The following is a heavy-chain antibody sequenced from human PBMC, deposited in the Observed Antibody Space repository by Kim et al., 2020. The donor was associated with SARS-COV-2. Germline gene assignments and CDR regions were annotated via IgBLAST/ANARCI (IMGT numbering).Heavy chain of an antibody. CDR3: ARVGNYDFWSGYYFHYYYGMDV. J-gene: IGHJ6*02. CDR1: GYTFTGYY. V-gene: IGHV1-2*06. Sequence: ASVKVSCKASGYTFTGYYMHWVRQAPGQGLEWMGRINPNSGGTNYAQKFQGRVTMTRDTSISTAYMELSRLRSDDTAVYYCARVGNYDFWSGYYFHYYYGMDVWGQGTTVTVSS. D-gene: IGHD3-3*01. CDR2: INPNSGGT.